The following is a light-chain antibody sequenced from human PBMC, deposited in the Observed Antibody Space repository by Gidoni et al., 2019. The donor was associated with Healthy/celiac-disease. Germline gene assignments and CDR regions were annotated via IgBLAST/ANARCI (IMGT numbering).Light chain of an antibody. CDR2: DAS. V-gene: IGKV3-11*01. J-gene: IGKJ1*01. CDR1: QIVSSY. CDR3: QQRSNWPPWT. Sequence: EVVLTPSPAPLSLSPGESATLSCRASQIVSSYLAWYQQKPGQAPRLLIYDASNRATGIPARFSGSGSGTDFTLTISSLEPEDFAVYYCQQRSNWPPWTFGQGTKVEIK.